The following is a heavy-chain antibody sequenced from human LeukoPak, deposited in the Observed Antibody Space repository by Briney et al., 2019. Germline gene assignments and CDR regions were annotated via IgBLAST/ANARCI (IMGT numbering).Heavy chain of an antibody. CDR1: GGSISSYY. CDR2: IYYSGST. J-gene: IGHJ4*02. D-gene: IGHD5-18*01. CDR3: ARHEGYSYAFAY. Sequence: KSSETLSLTCTVSGGSISSYYWSWIRQPPGKGLEWIGYIYYSGSTNYNPSLKSRLTISADTSKNQFSLKLSSVTAADTAMYFCARHEGYSYAFAYWGQGTLVTVSS. V-gene: IGHV4-59*08.